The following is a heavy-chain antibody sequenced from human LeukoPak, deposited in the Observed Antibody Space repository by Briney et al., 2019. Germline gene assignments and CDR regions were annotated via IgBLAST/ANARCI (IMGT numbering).Heavy chain of an antibody. J-gene: IGHJ4*02. CDR2: INHSGST. D-gene: IGHD7-27*01. V-gene: IGHV4-34*01. CDR3: ARGGLTGPTLYFDY. CDR1: GGSFSGYY. Sequence: SETLSLTCAVYGGSFSGYYWSWIRQPPGKGLEWIGEINHSGSTNYNPSLKGRVTISVDTSKNQFSLKLSSVTAADTAVYYCARGGLTGPTLYFDYWGQGTLVTVSS.